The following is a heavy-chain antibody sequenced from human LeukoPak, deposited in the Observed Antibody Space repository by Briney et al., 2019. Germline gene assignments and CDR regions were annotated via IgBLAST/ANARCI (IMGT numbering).Heavy chain of an antibody. Sequence: SETLSLTCAVYGGSFSGYYWSWIRQPPGKGLEWIGEINHSGSTNYNPSLKSRVTISVDTSKNQFSLKLSSVTAADTAVYYCARGLRITMIVVGKDRRWFDPWVQGTLVTVSS. CDR3: ARGLRITMIVVGKDRRWFDP. CDR2: INHSGST. CDR1: GGSFSGYY. V-gene: IGHV4-34*01. J-gene: IGHJ5*02. D-gene: IGHD3-22*01.